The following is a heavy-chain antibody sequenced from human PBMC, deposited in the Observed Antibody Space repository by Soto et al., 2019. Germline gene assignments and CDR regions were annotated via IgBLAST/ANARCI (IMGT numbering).Heavy chain of an antibody. CDR1: GYTFTSYY. CDR3: ARDPGASDIDY. V-gene: IGHV1-46*01. CDR2: INPSGGST. D-gene: IGHD2-21*02. J-gene: IGHJ4*02. Sequence: ASVKVSCKASGYTFTSYYIHWVRQAPGQGLEWMGIINPSGGSTTYAQKFQGRVTMTRDTSTSTAYMELRSLRSEDTAVYYCARDPGASDIDYWGQGTLVTVSS.